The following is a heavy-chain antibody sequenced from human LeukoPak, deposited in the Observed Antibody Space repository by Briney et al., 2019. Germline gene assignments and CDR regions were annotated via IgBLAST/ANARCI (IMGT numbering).Heavy chain of an antibody. CDR1: GLTFRRYW. CDR3: ARERDGRFFDY. J-gene: IGHJ4*02. D-gene: IGHD5-24*01. V-gene: IGHV3-7*01. Sequence: PGGSLRLSCAVSGLTFRRYWMSWVRQAPGKGLEWVANINQEGSEKYFVDSVKGRFTISRDNAKNSLHLQMNTLRAEDTAVYYCARERDGRFFDYWGQGTLVTVSS. CDR2: INQEGSEK.